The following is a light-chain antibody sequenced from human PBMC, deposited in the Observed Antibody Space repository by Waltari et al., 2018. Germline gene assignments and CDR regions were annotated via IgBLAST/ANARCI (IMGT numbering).Light chain of an antibody. J-gene: IGLJ1*01. CDR2: DVT. Sequence: QSALTQPASVSGSPGQSITISCTGTSSDVGGYNYVSWYQQHPGKAPKHMIYDVTNRASGVSSRFTGSKSGNTASLTISGLQTDDEADYYCSSYRKSSTAGGVFGTGTKVTVL. V-gene: IGLV2-14*03. CDR3: SSYRKSSTAGGV. CDR1: SSDVGGYNY.